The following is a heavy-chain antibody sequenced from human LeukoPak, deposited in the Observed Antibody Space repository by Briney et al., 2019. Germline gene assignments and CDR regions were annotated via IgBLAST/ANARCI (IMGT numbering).Heavy chain of an antibody. CDR1: GLIFSNFW. J-gene: IGHJ4*02. V-gene: IGHV3-7*01. D-gene: IGHD3-10*02. CDR2: IKRDGSEQ. Sequence: GGSLRLSCAASGLIFSNFWMRWVRQAPGKGLEWVANIKRDGSEQYYVDSVKGRFIISRDNAKNSVSLQMSSLRAEDTAVYYCGGVPGYWGQGTLVTVSS. CDR3: GGVPGY.